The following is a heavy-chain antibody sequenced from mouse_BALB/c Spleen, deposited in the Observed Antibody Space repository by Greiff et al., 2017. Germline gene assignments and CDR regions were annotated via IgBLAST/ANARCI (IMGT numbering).Heavy chain of an antibody. J-gene: IGHJ2*01. Sequence: EVKLVESGGGLVKPGGSLKLSCAASGFTFSSYAMSWVRQTPEKRLEWVATISSGGSYTYYPDSVKGRFTISRDNAKNTLYLQMSSLRSEDTAMYYCARRGSPLDYWGQGTTLTVSS. CDR1: GFTFSSYA. CDR3: ARRGSPLDY. V-gene: IGHV5-9-3*01. CDR2: ISSGGSYT.